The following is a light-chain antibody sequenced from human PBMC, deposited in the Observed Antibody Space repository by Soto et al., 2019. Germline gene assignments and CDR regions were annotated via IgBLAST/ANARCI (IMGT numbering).Light chain of an antibody. V-gene: IGKV3-11*01. CDR2: DAS. J-gene: IGKJ2*01. Sequence: EIVLTQSPATLSLSPGERATLSCRASQSVSSYLVWYQQKPGQAPRLLIYDASTRATGIPARFSGSGSGTDFTLTISSLEPEDFAVYYCQHRDNWSYIFGQGTKLEIK. CDR1: QSVSSY. CDR3: QHRDNWSYI.